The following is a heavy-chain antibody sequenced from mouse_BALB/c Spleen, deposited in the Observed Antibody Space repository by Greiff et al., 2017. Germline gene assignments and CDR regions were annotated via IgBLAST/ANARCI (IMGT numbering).Heavy chain of an antibody. D-gene: IGHD2-10*02. Sequence: EVQLQQSGAELVRSGASVKLSCTASGFNIKDYYMHWVKQRPEQGLEWIGWIYPENGDTEYAPKFQGKATMTADTSSNTAYLQISSLTSEDTAVYYCNGTYGNYAMDYWGQGTSVTVAA. J-gene: IGHJ4*01. V-gene: IGHV14-4*02. CDR3: NGTYGNYAMDY. CDR1: GFNIKDYY. CDR2: IYPENGDT.